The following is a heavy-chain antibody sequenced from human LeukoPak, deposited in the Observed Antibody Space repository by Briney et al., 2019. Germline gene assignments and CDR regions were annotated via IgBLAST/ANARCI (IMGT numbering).Heavy chain of an antibody. CDR3: ARGVVAAPQTFDY. V-gene: IGHV4-59*01. J-gene: IGHJ4*02. Sequence: SETLSLTCTVSGGSISSYYWSWIRQPPGKGLEWIGYIYYSGSTNYNPSLKSRVTISVDTSKNQFSLKLSSVTAADTAVYYCARGVVAAPQTFDYWGQGTLVTVSS. CDR2: IYYSGST. D-gene: IGHD2-15*01. CDR1: GGSISSYY.